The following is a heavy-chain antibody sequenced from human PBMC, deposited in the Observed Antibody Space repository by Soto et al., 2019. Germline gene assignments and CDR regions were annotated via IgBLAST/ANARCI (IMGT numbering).Heavy chain of an antibody. CDR2: ISSRSSYI. V-gene: IGHV3-21*01. J-gene: IGHJ6*02. Sequence: EVQLAESGGGLVKPGGSLRLSCAASGFTFHTYTMNWVRQAPGKGLEWVSSISSRSSYIYYADSVKGRFTISRDDARNSLYLQMSGLRVEDTAAYYCARVEVSRPNTYHGLDVWGQGTTVTVSS. D-gene: IGHD1-1*01. CDR3: ARVEVSRPNTYHGLDV. CDR1: GFTFHTYT.